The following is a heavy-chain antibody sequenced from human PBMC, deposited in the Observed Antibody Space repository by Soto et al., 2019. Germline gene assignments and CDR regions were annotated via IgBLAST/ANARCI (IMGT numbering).Heavy chain of an antibody. CDR1: GGSISSGGYS. J-gene: IGHJ5*02. Sequence: SETLSLTCTVSGGSISSGGYSWTWIRQHPGKGLEWIGEIYHSGSTNYNPSLKSRVTISVDTSKNQFSLKLSSVTAADTAVYYCARGNPYYYDSSGWFDPWGQGTLVTVSS. CDR2: IYHSGST. D-gene: IGHD3-22*01. V-gene: IGHV4-61*08. CDR3: ARGNPYYYDSSGWFDP.